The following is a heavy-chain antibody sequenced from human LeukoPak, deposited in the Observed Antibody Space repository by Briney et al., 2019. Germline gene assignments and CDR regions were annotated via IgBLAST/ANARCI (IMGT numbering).Heavy chain of an antibody. J-gene: IGHJ3*02. Sequence: GGSLRLSCAASGFTFSSYWMHWVRQGPGKGLVWVSRIYSDGSRTTYADSVKGRFTISRDNAKNSLYLQMISLRAEDTAVYYCARPQDFGLTGMNALDIWGQGTMVTVSS. V-gene: IGHV3-74*01. D-gene: IGHD7-27*01. CDR3: ARPQDFGLTGMNALDI. CDR1: GFTFSSYW. CDR2: IYSDGSRT.